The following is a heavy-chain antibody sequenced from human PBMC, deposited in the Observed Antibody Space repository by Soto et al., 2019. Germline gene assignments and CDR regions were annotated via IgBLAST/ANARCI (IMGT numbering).Heavy chain of an antibody. CDR1: GFTFSTYG. CDR2: ISGSGGGT. Sequence: EVKLLESGGGLVQPGGSLRLSCAASGFTFSTYGMSWVRQAPGQGLEWVSAISGSGGGTFYADSVKCRFTISRDHSKNTVYLQIKSLRADDPAVYYCATDTGWQTDYFDYWGQGTLGTVSS. CDR3: ATDTGWQTDYFDY. J-gene: IGHJ4*02. D-gene: IGHD6-19*01. V-gene: IGHV3-23*01.